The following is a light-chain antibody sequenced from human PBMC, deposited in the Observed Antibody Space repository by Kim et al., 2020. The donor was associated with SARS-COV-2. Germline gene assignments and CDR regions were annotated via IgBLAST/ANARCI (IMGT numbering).Light chain of an antibody. CDR3: QQRRSWPLT. Sequence: PGETAPLSCRASQSVGSYLAWYQLKPRQAPRLLLYGSSNRATGVPARFSGSGSGTDFTLTISNLEPADFGVYYCQQRRSWPLTFGGGTKVDIK. CDR2: GSS. CDR1: QSVGSY. J-gene: IGKJ4*01. V-gene: IGKV3-11*01.